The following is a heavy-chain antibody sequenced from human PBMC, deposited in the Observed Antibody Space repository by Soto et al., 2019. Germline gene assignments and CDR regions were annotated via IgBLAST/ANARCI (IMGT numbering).Heavy chain of an antibody. J-gene: IGHJ6*02. CDR3: ARRSYCSGGSCFDYYGKDV. D-gene: IGHD2-15*01. V-gene: IGHV5-10-1*01. CDR2: IDPSDSYT. CDR1: GYSFTSYW. Sequence: PGESLKISCKGSGYSFTSYWISWVRQMPGKGLEWMGRIDPSDSYTNYSPSFQGHVTISADKSISTAYLQWSSLKASDTAMYYCARRSYCSGGSCFDYYGKDVWGQGTTVTVSS.